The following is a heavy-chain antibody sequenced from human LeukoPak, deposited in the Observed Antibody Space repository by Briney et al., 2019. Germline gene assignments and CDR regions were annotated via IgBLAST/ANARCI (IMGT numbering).Heavy chain of an antibody. CDR1: GGSFSGYY. Sequence: SETLSLTCAVYGGSFSGYYWSWIRQPPEKGLEWIGEINHSGSTNYNPSLKSRVTISVDTSKNQFSLKLSSVTAADTAVYYCARGLLGYYDFWSGYRSYYFDYWGQGTLVTVSS. J-gene: IGHJ4*02. D-gene: IGHD3-3*01. CDR3: ARGLLGYYDFWSGYRSYYFDY. CDR2: INHSGST. V-gene: IGHV4-34*01.